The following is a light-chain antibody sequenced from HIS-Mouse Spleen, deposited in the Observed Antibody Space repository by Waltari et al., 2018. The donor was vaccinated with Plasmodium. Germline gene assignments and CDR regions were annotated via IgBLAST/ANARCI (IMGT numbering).Light chain of an antibody. CDR2: EVS. CDR1: SSDVGGYNY. CDR3: SSYAGSNNLV. J-gene: IGLJ2*01. V-gene: IGLV2-8*01. Sequence: QSALTQPPSASGSPGQSVTISCTGTSSDVGGYNYVSWYQQHPGKAPKLMIYEVSKRPSGCPDRCSGSKSGNTASLTVSGLQAEDEADHYCSSYAGSNNLVFGGGTKLTVL.